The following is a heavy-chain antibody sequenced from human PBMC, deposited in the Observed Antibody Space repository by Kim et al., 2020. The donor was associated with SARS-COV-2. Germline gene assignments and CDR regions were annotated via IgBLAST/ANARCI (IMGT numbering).Heavy chain of an antibody. D-gene: IGHD5-18*01. J-gene: IGHJ4*02. Sequence: GGSLRLSCAASGFTFSSYAMHWVRQAPGKGLEWVAVISYDGSNKYYADSVKGRFTISRDNSKNTLYLQMNSLRAEDIAVYYCARDPVGYSYGNFDYWGQRTQVSVSS. CDR2: ISYDGSNK. CDR1: GFTFSSYA. V-gene: IGHV3-30*04. CDR3: ARDPVGYSYGNFDY.